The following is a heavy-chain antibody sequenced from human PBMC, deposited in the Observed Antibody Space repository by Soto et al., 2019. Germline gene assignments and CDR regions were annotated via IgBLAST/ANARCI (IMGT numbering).Heavy chain of an antibody. J-gene: IGHJ4*02. CDR2: INPNTGDT. D-gene: IGHD6-13*01. Sequence: ASVKVSCKASGYTFTAYYVHWLRQAPGQGLEWMGWINPNTGDTNYAQKFQGRVTMTRDTSISTAYMELSRLRSDDTAVYYCARQQDRGIVAAGFDYWGQGTMVTLSS. V-gene: IGHV1-2*02. CDR1: GYTFTAYY. CDR3: ARQQDRGIVAAGFDY.